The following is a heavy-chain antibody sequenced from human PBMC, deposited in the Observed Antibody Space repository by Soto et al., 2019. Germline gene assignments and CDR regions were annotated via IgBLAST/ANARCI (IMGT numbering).Heavy chain of an antibody. D-gene: IGHD6-19*01. V-gene: IGHV2-5*02. J-gene: IGHJ4*02. Sequence: GSGPTLVNPTETLTLTCTFSGFSLTTSGVGVGWIRQPPGKALEWLAVVYWDDDKRYSPSLRSRLTITKDASKNQVVLTMTNMDPVDTATYYCAHRQAGYNSGWNEGYFDYWGQGTLVTVSS. CDR3: AHRQAGYNSGWNEGYFDY. CDR2: VYWDDDK. CDR1: GFSLTTSGVG.